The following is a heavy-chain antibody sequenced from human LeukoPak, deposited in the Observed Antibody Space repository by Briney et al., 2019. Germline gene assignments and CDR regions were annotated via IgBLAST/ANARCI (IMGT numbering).Heavy chain of an antibody. D-gene: IGHD3-10*01. Sequence: GASVRVSCTASGYTFTSYAMNWVRQAPGQGLEGMGWINTNTGNPTYAQGFTGRFVFSLDTSVSTAYLQISSLKAEDTAVYYCARVMVRGEDYYYYYGMDVWGQGTTVTVSS. V-gene: IGHV7-4-1*02. CDR3: ARVMVRGEDYYYYYGMDV. J-gene: IGHJ6*02. CDR2: INTNTGNP. CDR1: GYTFTSYA.